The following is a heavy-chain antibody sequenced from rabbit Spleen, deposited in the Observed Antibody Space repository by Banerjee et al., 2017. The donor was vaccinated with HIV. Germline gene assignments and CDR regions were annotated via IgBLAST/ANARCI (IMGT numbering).Heavy chain of an antibody. CDR1: GFSFSNSYD. CDR3: ARETSSGWGVVSFYFNL. Sequence: QEQLVESGGGLVKPGASLTLTCTASGFSFSNSYDMCWVRQAPGKGLEWIGCIYTGNGKTYYASWAKGRFTISKSSSTTVTLQMTSLTAADTATYFCARETSSGWGVVSFYFNLWGPGTLVTVS. J-gene: IGHJ4*01. V-gene: IGHV1S45*01. CDR2: IYTGNGKT. D-gene: IGHD4-1*01.